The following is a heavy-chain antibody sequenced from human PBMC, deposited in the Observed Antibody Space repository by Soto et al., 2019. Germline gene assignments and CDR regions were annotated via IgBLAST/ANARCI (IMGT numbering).Heavy chain of an antibody. CDR2: INHSGST. CDR3: AREWDGGYCSSTSCYRSWFDP. CDR1: GGSFSGYY. J-gene: IGHJ5*02. V-gene: IGHV4-34*01. Sequence: SETLSLTCAVYGGSFSGYYWSWIRQPPGKGLEWIGEINHSGSTNYNPSLKSRVTISVDTSKNQFSLKLSSVTAADTAVYYCAREWDGGYCSSTSCYRSWFDPWGQGTLVTVSS. D-gene: IGHD2-2*02.